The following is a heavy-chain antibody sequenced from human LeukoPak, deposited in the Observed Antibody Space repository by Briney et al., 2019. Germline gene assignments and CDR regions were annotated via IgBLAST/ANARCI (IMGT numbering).Heavy chain of an antibody. V-gene: IGHV3-33*01. CDR2: IWYDGSNK. CDR3: ARDPGWGALDY. D-gene: IGHD3-16*01. CDR1: GFTFSSYG. Sequence: PGGSLRLSCAASGFTFSSYGMHWVRQAPGKGLEWVAVIWYDGSNKYYADSVKGRFTISRDNVKNTLYLQMSSLRVEDTAVYYCARDPGWGALDYWGQGALVIVSS. J-gene: IGHJ4*02.